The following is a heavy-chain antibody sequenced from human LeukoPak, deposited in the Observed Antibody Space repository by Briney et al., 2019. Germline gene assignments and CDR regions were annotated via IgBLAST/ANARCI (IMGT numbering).Heavy chain of an antibody. CDR3: ARDRGWLQSDY. J-gene: IGHJ4*02. CDR1: GFTLGNFW. Sequence: GGSLRLSCATSGFTLGNFWMSWVRQAPGKGLEWVADINQDGSQKYYRDSVKGRFTISRDDAKNSLYLEMNSLSAEDTAVYYCARDRGWLQSDYWGQGALVTVSS. V-gene: IGHV3-7*03. CDR2: INQDGSQK. D-gene: IGHD5-24*01.